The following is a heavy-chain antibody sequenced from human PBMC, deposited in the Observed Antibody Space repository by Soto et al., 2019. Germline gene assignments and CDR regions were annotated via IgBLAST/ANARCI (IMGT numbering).Heavy chain of an antibody. D-gene: IGHD3-22*01. CDR3: ARLPQYGSGYYALDY. CDR2: ISAYNGNT. Sequence: ASVKVSCKASGYTFTSYGISWVRQAPGQGLEWMGWISAYNGNTNYAQKLQGRVTMTTDTSTSTAYMELRSLRSDDTAVYYCARLPQYGSGYYALDYWGQGTLVTVSS. V-gene: IGHV1-18*01. J-gene: IGHJ4*02. CDR1: GYTFTSYG.